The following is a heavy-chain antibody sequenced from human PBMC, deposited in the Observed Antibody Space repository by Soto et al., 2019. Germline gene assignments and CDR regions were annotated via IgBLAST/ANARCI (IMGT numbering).Heavy chain of an antibody. J-gene: IGHJ4*02. V-gene: IGHV1-69*08. Sequence: QVQLVQSGAEVKKPGSSVKVSCKASGGTFSSYTISWVRQAPGQGLEWMGRIIPILGIANYAQKFQGRVTSTEDKSTSTAYMELSSLRSEETAVYYCARDFGLVVAATALGYWGQGTLVTVSS. CDR1: GGTFSSYT. CDR2: IIPILGIA. CDR3: ARDFGLVVAATALGY. D-gene: IGHD2-15*01.